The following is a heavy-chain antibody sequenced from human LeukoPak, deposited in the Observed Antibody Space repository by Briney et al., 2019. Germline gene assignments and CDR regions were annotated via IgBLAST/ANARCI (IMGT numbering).Heavy chain of an antibody. D-gene: IGHD2-2*01. V-gene: IGHV3-74*01. CDR2: INSDGSST. J-gene: IGHJ4*02. Sequence: GGSLRLSCAASGFTFSSYWMHWVRQAPGKGLAWVLRINSDGSSTSYADSVQGRFTISRDNAKNTLYLQMNSLRAENTAVYYCAKHCSSTRCIDYWGQGTLVTVSS. CDR1: GFTFSSYW. CDR3: AKHCSSTRCIDY.